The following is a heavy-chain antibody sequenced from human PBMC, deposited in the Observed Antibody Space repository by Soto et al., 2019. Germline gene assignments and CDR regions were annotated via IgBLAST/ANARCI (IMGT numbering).Heavy chain of an antibody. CDR3: ARVGHISNYGMAV. D-gene: IGHD1-26*01. Sequence: QVQLVQSGAEVKKPGSSVKVSCETSGGTFSSYPINWVRQAPGQGLEWMGGIIPFFGTSNYAQKFQGRVTITADDSTSTAYMGLRSLSSEDTAGYYCARVGHISNYGMAVWGQGTTVTVSS. CDR2: IIPFFGTS. J-gene: IGHJ6*02. V-gene: IGHV1-69*01. CDR1: GGTFSSYP.